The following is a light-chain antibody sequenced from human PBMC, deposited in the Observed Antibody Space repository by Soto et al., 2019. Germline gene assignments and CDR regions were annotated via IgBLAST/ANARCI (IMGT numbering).Light chain of an antibody. J-gene: IGKJ1*01. Sequence: DVVMTQSPLSLPFTLGHPASISCMASQILVHSDGNTYLNWFQQKPGQSPQLLMYRISSRASGVPDRFSGSGSGTDFTLNISRVEAGDVGVFYCMQRKEFPWTFGRGTKA. CDR2: RIS. V-gene: IGKV2-30*02. CDR3: MQRKEFPWT. CDR1: QILVHSDGNTY.